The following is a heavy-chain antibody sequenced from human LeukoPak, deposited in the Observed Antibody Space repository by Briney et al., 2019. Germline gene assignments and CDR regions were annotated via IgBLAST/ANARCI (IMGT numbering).Heavy chain of an antibody. CDR2: IIPIFGTA. CDR3: ARGSSGRYYYYYMDV. V-gene: IGHV1-69*05. J-gene: IGHJ6*03. CDR1: GGTFSSYA. D-gene: IGHD1-26*01. Sequence: GASVKVSCKASGGTFSSYAISWVRQAPGQGLEWMGGIIPIFGTANYAQKFQGRVTITTDESTSTAYMELSSLRSEDTAVYYCARGSSGRYYYYYMDVWGKGTTVTVSS.